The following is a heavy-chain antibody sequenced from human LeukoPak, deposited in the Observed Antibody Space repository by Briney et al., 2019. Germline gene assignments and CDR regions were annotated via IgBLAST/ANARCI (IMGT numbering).Heavy chain of an antibody. J-gene: IGHJ4*02. V-gene: IGHV3-33*01. Sequence: PGRSLRLSCAASGFTFSSYGMHWVRQGPGKGLEWVAVIWYDGSNKYYADSVKGRFTISRDNSKNTLYLQMNRLRAEDTAVYYCARDLTPYGISTFDYWGQGALVTVSS. CDR3: ARDLTPYGISTFDY. CDR1: GFTFSSYG. D-gene: IGHD4-23*01. CDR2: IWYDGSNK.